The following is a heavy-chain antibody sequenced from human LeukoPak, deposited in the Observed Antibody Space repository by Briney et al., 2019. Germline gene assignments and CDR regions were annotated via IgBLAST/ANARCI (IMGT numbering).Heavy chain of an antibody. CDR2: INYSGST. V-gene: IGHV4-38-2*02. CDR1: GYSISSGYY. Sequence: SETLSLTCSVSGYSISSGYYWGWIRQPPGKGLEWIGSINYSGSTYYNPPLKSRVTISVDTSKNQFSLKLSSVTAADTAVYYCARRRFVRGPDVVNPFDYWGQGTLVTVSS. D-gene: IGHD2-8*01. CDR3: ARRRFVRGPDVVNPFDY. J-gene: IGHJ4*02.